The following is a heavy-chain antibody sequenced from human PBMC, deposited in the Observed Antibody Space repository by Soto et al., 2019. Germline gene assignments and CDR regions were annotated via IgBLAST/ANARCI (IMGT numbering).Heavy chain of an antibody. Sequence: SGPTLVKPTETLTLTCTLSGFSLSTVGVSVGWFRQPPGKALEWLAVIYWNDEKRFSPSLKKGLSLTKDTSKNQVVLTMTDMDPVDTATYYCSHREKSQSGWFDPWGQGILVTVSS. CDR3: SHREKSQSGWFDP. V-gene: IGHV2-5*01. CDR1: GFSLSTVGVS. CDR2: IYWNDEK. J-gene: IGHJ5*02.